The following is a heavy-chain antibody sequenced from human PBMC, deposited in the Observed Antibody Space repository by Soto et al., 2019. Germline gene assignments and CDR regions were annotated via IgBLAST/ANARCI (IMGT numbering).Heavy chain of an antibody. D-gene: IGHD3-10*01. CDR3: ARLPPGDAWFDP. Sequence: QLQLQESGPGLVKPSETLSLTCTVSGGSISTRNYYWGWIRQPPGKGLEWIGSIYYSGSTYYSPSLKSRVTISIDTSKNLFSLKLNSVTAADTAVYYCARLPPGDAWFDPWGQGTLVTVSS. J-gene: IGHJ5*02. CDR2: IYYSGST. CDR1: GGSISTRNYY. V-gene: IGHV4-39*01.